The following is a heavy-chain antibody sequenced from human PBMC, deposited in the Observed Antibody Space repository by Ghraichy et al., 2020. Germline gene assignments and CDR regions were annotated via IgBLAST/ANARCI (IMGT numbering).Heavy chain of an antibody. CDR1: GFTVGSNY. CDR2: IYSGGRT. J-gene: IGHJ6*02. CDR3: VRSRGLQCGSTTCFMDV. V-gene: IGHV3-53*01. Sequence: GGSLRLSCAASGFTVGSNYMSWVRQAPGKGLEWVSLIYSGGRTYYGDSVKGRFTVSRDNSKNTLYLQMNSVRAEDTAVYYCVRSRGLQCGSTTCFMDVWCQGTTVTVSS. D-gene: IGHD2-2*01.